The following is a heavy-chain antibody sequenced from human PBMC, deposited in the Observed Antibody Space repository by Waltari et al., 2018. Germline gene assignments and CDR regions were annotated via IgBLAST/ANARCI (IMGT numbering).Heavy chain of an antibody. V-gene: IGHV1-46*03. J-gene: IGHJ4*02. CDR3: ARDIVVVPAATYYFDY. CDR2: INPSGGST. D-gene: IGHD2-2*01. Sequence: QVQLVQSGAEVKKPGASVKVSCKASGYTFTSYYMRWVRQAPGQGLEWMGIINPSGGSTSYAQKFQGRVTMTRDTSTSTVYMELSSLRSEDTAVYYCARDIVVVPAATYYFDYWGQGTLVTVSS. CDR1: GYTFTSYY.